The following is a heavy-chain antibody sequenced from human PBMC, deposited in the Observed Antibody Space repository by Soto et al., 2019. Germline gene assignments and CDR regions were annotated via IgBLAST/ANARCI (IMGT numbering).Heavy chain of an antibody. Sequence: QVQLQESGPGLVKPSQTLSLTCTVSGGSISSGGYYWSWIRQHPGKGLEWIGYIYYSGSTYYNPSLTGRVTISVDTSKNHFSLKRRPVTAADTAVYYCAGGTGQQLVGEYNWFDPWGPGTLVTVSS. V-gene: IGHV4-31*03. CDR3: AGGTGQQLVGEYNWFDP. CDR1: GGSISSGGYY. D-gene: IGHD6-13*01. J-gene: IGHJ5*02. CDR2: IYYSGST.